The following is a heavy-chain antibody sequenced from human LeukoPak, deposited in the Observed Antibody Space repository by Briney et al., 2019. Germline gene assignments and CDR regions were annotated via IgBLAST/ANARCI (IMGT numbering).Heavy chain of an antibody. Sequence: PGGSLRLSCAVSGLTFTDAWMSWVRQAPGKGLEWVGRIKSKGGGGTIDYAAPVRGRFTISRDDSKNTVYLEMDSLRTDDTAIYYCTWIDGKGAQGNVHYFMDVWGKGTTVTISS. D-gene: IGHD1-26*01. CDR1: GLTFTDAW. CDR3: TWIDGKGAQGNVHYFMDV. J-gene: IGHJ6*03. CDR2: IKSKGGGGTI. V-gene: IGHV3-15*01.